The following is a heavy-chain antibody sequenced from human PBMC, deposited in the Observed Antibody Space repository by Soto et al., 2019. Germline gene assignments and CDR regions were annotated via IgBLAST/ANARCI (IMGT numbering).Heavy chain of an antibody. CDR2: VFYTGST. V-gene: IGHV4-59*01. CDR1: GGPISSYY. D-gene: IGHD2-2*01. CDR3: ARAFGSTMPSLV. J-gene: IGHJ4*02. Sequence: SETLSLTCSVSGGPISSYYWNWIRQPPGKGLEWIGYVFYTGSTDYNPSLKSRVTMSIDTSKNQFSLKLTSVTAADTAVYYCARAFGSTMPSLVWGQGTLVT.